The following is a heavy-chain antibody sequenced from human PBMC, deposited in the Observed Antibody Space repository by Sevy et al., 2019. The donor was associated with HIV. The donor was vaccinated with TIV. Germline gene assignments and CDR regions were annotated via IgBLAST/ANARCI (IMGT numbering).Heavy chain of an antibody. CDR2: ISYDGNYR. V-gene: IGHV3-30*18. CDR1: EFTFSTYD. CDR3: AKNRPPGGSYFSRHAMDV. J-gene: IGHJ6*02. Sequence: GGSLRLSCAASEFTFSTYDIHWVRQAPGKGLEWVAIISYDGNYRYYADSVRGRFSMSRDNSKNTLYLQLNGLSIEDTAVYYCAKNRPPGGSYFSRHAMDVWGRGTTVTVSS. D-gene: IGHD3-16*01.